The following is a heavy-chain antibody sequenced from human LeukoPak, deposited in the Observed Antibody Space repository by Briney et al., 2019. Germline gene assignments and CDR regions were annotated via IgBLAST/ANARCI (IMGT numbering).Heavy chain of an antibody. Sequence: GGSLRLSCAASGFTFSSYGMHWVRQAPGKGLEWGAVISYEGSNKYYADSLKGRFTISRDNYKNTLYLQMNSLRAEDTAVYYCATASVVRGVISYYYGMDVWGQGTTVTVSS. V-gene: IGHV3-30*03. J-gene: IGHJ6*02. CDR1: GFTFSSYG. D-gene: IGHD3-10*01. CDR3: ATASVVRGVISYYYGMDV. CDR2: ISYEGSNK.